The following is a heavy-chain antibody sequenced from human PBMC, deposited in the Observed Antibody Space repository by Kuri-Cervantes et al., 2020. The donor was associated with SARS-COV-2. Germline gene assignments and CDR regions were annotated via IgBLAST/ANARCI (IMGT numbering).Heavy chain of an antibody. Sequence: SETLSLTCTVSGYSISSGYYWGWIRQPPGKGLEWIGSIYHSGSTYYNPSLKSRVTISVDTSKNQFSLKLRSVTAADTAVYYCARTRFLEWSYIQHWGQGTLVTVSS. D-gene: IGHD3-3*01. J-gene: IGHJ1*01. CDR2: IYHSGST. CDR3: ARTRFLEWSYIQH. CDR1: GYSISSGYY. V-gene: IGHV4-38-2*02.